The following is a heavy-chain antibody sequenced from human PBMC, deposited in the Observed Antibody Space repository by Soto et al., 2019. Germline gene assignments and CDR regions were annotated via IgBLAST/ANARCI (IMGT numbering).Heavy chain of an antibody. CDR2: ISGSGGST. V-gene: IGHV3-23*01. J-gene: IGHJ5*02. CDR3: AKDLSQGLASGRHYGDSLYNWFDP. Sequence: LRLSCAASGFTFSSYAMSWVRQAPGKGLEWVSAISGSGGSTYYADSVKGRFTISRDNSKNTLYLQMNSLRAEDTAVYYCAKDLSQGLASGRHYGDSLYNWFDPWGQGTLVTVPQ. CDR1: GFTFSSYA. D-gene: IGHD4-17*01.